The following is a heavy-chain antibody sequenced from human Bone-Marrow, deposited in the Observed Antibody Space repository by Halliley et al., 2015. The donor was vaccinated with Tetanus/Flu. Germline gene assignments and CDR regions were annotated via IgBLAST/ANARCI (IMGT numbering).Heavy chain of an antibody. Sequence: TLSLTCTVSGGSIRPYYWGWIRQTPGKGLEWIGYIHYSGSTNCNPSLKSRVTISVDTPKNQFSLRVTSMNAADTAVYYCARWPSGDRFDPWGQGTLVTVSS. CDR3: ARWPSGDRFDP. V-gene: IGHV4-59*13. J-gene: IGHJ5*02. D-gene: IGHD3-10*01. CDR1: GGSIRPYY. CDR2: IHYSGST.